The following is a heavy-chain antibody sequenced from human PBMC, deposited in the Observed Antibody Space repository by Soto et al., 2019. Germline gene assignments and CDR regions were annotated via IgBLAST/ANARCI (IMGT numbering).Heavy chain of an antibody. CDR1: GYTFTNFG. D-gene: IGHD7-27*01. Sequence: ASVKVSCTASGYTFTNFGISWVRQAPGQGLEWMGWMSPKTANTGYAQKFQGRVTMTRSTSISTAYMELSSLTSEDTAVYYCTGGPPNWGFDSWGQGTPVTVSS. CDR2: MSPKTANT. J-gene: IGHJ5*01. CDR3: TGGPPNWGFDS. V-gene: IGHV1-8*01.